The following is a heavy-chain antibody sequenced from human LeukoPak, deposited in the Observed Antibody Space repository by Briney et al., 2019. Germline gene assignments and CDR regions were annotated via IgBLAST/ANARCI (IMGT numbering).Heavy chain of an antibody. V-gene: IGHV4-30-4*01. D-gene: IGHD1-26*01. Sequence: SETLSLTCTVSGGSISSGGYYWSWIRQPPGKGLEWIGYIYYSGSTYYNPSLKSRVTISVYTSKNQFSLKLSSVTAADTAVYYCARVPVYSGTYFDYWGQGTLVTVSS. CDR3: ARVPVYSGTYFDY. CDR1: GGSISSGGYY. J-gene: IGHJ4*02. CDR2: IYYSGST.